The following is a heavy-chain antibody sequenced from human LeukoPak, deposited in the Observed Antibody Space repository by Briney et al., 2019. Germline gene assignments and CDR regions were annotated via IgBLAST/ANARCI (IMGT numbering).Heavy chain of an antibody. CDR2: FDPEDGET. V-gene: IGHV1-24*01. CDR3: ATDAGNGWYFDY. D-gene: IGHD1-1*01. J-gene: IGHJ4*02. CDR1: GYTLTELS. Sequence: GASVKVSCRVSGYTLTELSMHWVRQAPGKGLEWMGGFDPEDGETIYAQKFQGRVTMTEDTSTDTAYMELSGLRSEDTAVYYCATDAGNGWYFDYWGQGTLVTVSS.